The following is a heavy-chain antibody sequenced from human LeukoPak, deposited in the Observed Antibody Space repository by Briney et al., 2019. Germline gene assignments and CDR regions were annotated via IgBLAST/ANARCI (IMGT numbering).Heavy chain of an antibody. J-gene: IGHJ4*02. V-gene: IGHV3-9*01. Sequence: GGSLRLSCAASGFTFDDYAMHWVRQAPGKGLEWVSGISWNSATIDYADSVKGRFTISRDNAKNSLYLQMNSLRAEDTAFYYCAKSIRGVIFDYWGQGTLVTVSS. D-gene: IGHD3-10*01. CDR2: ISWNSATI. CDR1: GFTFDDYA. CDR3: AKSIRGVIFDY.